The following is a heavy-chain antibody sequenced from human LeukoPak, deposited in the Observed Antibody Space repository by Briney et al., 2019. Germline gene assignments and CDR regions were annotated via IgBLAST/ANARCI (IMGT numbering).Heavy chain of an antibody. CDR2: IKQDGSEL. D-gene: IGHD1-26*01. J-gene: IGHJ4*02. CDR1: GFTFGAYW. Sequence: GGSLRLSCAASGFTFGAYWMTWVRQAPGKGREWVANIKQDGSELYYVDSVKGRFTISRDNAKNSLYLQMNSLRAEDTALYYCAKGSWELLDYWGQGTLVTVSS. V-gene: IGHV3-7*03. CDR3: AKGSWELLDY.